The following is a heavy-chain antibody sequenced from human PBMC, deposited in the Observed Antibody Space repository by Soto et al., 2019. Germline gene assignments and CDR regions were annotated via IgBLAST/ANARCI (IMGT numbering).Heavy chain of an antibody. D-gene: IGHD6-13*01. CDR3: AMGIAAAAWPH. J-gene: IGHJ4*02. CDR2: IYSGGST. Sequence: EVRLVESGGGLVQPGGSLRLSCAASGFTVSSNYMSWVRQAPGKGLEWVSVIYSGGSTYYADSVKGRFTISRDNSKNTLYLQMNSLRAEDTAVYYCAMGIAAAAWPHWGQGTLVTVSS. V-gene: IGHV3-66*01. CDR1: GFTVSSNY.